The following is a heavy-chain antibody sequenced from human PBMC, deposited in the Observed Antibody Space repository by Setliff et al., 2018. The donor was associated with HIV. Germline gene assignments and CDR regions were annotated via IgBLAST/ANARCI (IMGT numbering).Heavy chain of an antibody. CDR1: GGSISSDSYY. Sequence: SETLSLTCTVSGGSISSDSYYWGWIRQPPGKGLEWLGSFYYSGSTYYNPSLKSRVTISVDTSRNQFSLKLSSVTAADTAVYYCARLRYYDILTGYAFDYWGQGTLVTVSS. CDR3: ARLRYYDILTGYAFDY. J-gene: IGHJ4*02. D-gene: IGHD3-9*01. V-gene: IGHV4-39*01. CDR2: FYYSGST.